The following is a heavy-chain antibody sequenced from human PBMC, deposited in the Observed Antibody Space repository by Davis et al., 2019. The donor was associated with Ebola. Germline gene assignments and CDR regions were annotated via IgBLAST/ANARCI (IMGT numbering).Heavy chain of an antibody. CDR3: ATDADYDEDFDY. CDR2: ISGSGGGT. CDR1: GFIFSSYA. J-gene: IGHJ4*02. D-gene: IGHD3-22*01. Sequence: GESLQISCAASGFIFSSYAMSWVRQAPGKGLEWVSAISGSGGGTYYADSVKGRFTISRDNSKNTLYLQMNSLRDEDTAVYYCATDADYDEDFDYWGQGTLVTVSS. V-gene: IGHV3-23*01.